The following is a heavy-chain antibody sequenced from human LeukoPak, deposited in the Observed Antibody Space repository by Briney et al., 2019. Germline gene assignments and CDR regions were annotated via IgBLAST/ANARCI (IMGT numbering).Heavy chain of an antibody. Sequence: GGSLRLSCAASGFTFSSYSMNWVRQAPGKGLEWVSSISSSSSYIYYADSVKGRFTISRDNAKNSLYLQMNSLRAEDTAVYYCARAPEYYDFWSGYGNWFDPWGQGTLVTVSS. CDR3: ARAPEYYDFWSGYGNWFDP. D-gene: IGHD3-3*01. CDR1: GFTFSSYS. CDR2: ISSSSSYI. V-gene: IGHV3-21*01. J-gene: IGHJ5*02.